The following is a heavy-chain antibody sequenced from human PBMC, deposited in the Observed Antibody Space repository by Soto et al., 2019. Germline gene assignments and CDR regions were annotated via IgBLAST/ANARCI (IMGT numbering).Heavy chain of an antibody. V-gene: IGHV3-11*01. CDR2: ISSSGSAI. Sequence: QVQLVESGGGLVKPGGSLRLSCAASGFTFSDYYMSWIRQAPGKGLEWISYISSSGSAIYYTDSVKGRFTISRDNAKNSLVLQMNSLRGEDTAVYYCARRAILWGNAFDIWGQGTLVTVSS. D-gene: IGHD2-21*01. CDR1: GFTFSDYY. J-gene: IGHJ3*02. CDR3: ARRAILWGNAFDI.